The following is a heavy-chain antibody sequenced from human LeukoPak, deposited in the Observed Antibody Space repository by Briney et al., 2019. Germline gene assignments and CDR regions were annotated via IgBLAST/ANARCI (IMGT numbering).Heavy chain of an antibody. V-gene: IGHV1-69-2*01. Sequence: VKVSCKVSGYTFIDYYMHWVQQASGRGLEWMGLVDPEDGETIYAEKFQGRVTITADTSTDTAYMELSSLRSEDTAFYYCATGGRADAFDIWGQGTMVTVSS. CDR2: VDPEDGET. D-gene: IGHD1-1*01. CDR1: GYTFIDYY. J-gene: IGHJ3*02. CDR3: ATGGRADAFDI.